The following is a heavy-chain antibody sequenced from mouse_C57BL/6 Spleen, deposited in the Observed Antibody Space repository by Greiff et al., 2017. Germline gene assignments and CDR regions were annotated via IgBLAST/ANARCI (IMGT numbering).Heavy chain of an antibody. D-gene: IGHD2-4*01. CDR3: ARGHYDYDGYYFDY. CDR2: IAPSDSET. CDR1: GYTFTSYW. J-gene: IGHJ2*01. V-gene: IGHV1-52*01. Sequence: QVQLQQPGAELVRPGSSVKLSCKASGYTFTSYWMHWVKQRPIQGLEWIGNIAPSDSETHYNQKFKDKATLTVDKSSSTAYMQLSSLTSEDSAVYYCARGHYDYDGYYFDYWGQGTTLTVAS.